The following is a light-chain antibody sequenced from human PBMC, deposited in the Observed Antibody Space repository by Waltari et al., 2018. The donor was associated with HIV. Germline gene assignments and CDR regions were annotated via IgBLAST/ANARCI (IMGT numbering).Light chain of an antibody. J-gene: IGLJ3*02. CDR1: ISNIGINP. CDR2: NED. Sequence: QSALVQPPSLSVTPGQRVTISCSGSISNIGINPVNWYRRVPGAAPKPLIYNEDQRPSGVPDRFSASKSCTSASLAISGLQSEDEADYFCSTWDDRLSIPVFGGGTFLTV. CDR3: STWDDRLSIPV. V-gene: IGLV1-44*01.